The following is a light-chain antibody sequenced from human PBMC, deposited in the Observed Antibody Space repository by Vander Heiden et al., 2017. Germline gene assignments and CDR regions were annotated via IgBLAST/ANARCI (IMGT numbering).Light chain of an antibody. CDR2: GAS. CDR1: QSVSSN. CDR3: QQYYNWPPVT. V-gene: IGKV3-15*01. Sequence: EIVMTQSPATLSVSPGERATLSCRASQSVSSNLAWYQQKPGQAPRLLIYGASTRATGIPARFSGSGSGTEFTLTISSRQSEDFAVYYCQQYYNWPPVTFGGGTKVEIK. J-gene: IGKJ4*01.